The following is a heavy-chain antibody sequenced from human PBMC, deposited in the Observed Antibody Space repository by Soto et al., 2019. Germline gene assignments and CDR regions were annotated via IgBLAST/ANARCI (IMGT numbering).Heavy chain of an antibody. CDR3: ATSQKGYNWNYFDH. CDR1: GGSISGSYYY. Sequence: SETLSLTCAVSGGSISGSYYYWGWLHQSPGKGPEWIGSVSYTGFTSYNPSLESRVSVSVDTSKNQFSLKVSGVSAADTAVYYCATSQKGYNWNYFDHWGQGALVTVSS. D-gene: IGHD1-20*01. V-gene: IGHV4-39*01. CDR2: VSYTGFT. J-gene: IGHJ4*02.